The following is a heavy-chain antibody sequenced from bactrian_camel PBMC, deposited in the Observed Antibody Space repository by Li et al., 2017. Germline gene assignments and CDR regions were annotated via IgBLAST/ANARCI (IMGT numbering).Heavy chain of an antibody. J-gene: IGHJ6*01. CDR3: AVNVGIPQHMIVALPVPTCPGHFGS. CDR2: TMSGDGRT. D-gene: IGHD2*01. Sequence: VQLVESGGGSVQAGGSLQLSCTASGFRFDEIDINWYRQAPGHDCELVSTMSGDGRTYYSDSVKGRFTMSQDNARTSVYLQMTNLGPADSAVYYCAVNVGIPQHMIVALPVPTCPGHFGSWGQGTQVTVS. V-gene: IGHV3S66*01. CDR1: GFRFDEID.